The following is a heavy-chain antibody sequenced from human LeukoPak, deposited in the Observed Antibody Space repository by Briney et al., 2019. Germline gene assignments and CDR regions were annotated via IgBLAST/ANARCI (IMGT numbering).Heavy chain of an antibody. CDR1: GGSISSSSYY. D-gene: IGHD3-22*01. Sequence: SETLSLTCTVSGGSISSSSYYWGWIRQPPGKGLEWIGSIYYSGSTYYNPSLKSRVTISVDTSKNQFSLKLSSVTAADTAVYYCARGYYDSSGYFDYWGQGTLVTVSS. CDR3: ARGYYDSSGYFDY. CDR2: IYYSGST. J-gene: IGHJ4*02. V-gene: IGHV4-39*07.